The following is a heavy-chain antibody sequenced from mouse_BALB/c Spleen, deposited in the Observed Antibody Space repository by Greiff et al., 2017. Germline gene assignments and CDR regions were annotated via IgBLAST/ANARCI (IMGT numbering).Heavy chain of an antibody. CDR2: ILPGSGST. V-gene: IGHV1-9*01. CDR1: GYTFSSYW. J-gene: IGHJ3*01. D-gene: IGHD2-14*01. Sequence: QVQLKESGAELMKPGASVKISCKATGYTFSSYWIEWVKQRPGHGLEWIGEILPGSGSTNYNEKFKGKATFTADTSSNTAYMQLSSLTSEDSAVYYCARGDYRYEGSWFAYWGQGTLVTVSA. CDR3: ARGDYRYEGSWFAY.